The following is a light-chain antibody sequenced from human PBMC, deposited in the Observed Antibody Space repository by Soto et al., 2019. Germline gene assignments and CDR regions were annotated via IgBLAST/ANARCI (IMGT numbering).Light chain of an antibody. CDR3: QQRSNWPYT. V-gene: IGKV3-11*02. J-gene: IGKJ2*01. Sequence: EMVLTQSPATLSLSPGERATLSYRASQSVSSYLAWYQQKPGQAPRLLIYDASSRATGIPARFSGSGSGRDFTLTISSLEPEDFAVYYCQQRSNWPYTFGQGTKLEIK. CDR2: DAS. CDR1: QSVSSY.